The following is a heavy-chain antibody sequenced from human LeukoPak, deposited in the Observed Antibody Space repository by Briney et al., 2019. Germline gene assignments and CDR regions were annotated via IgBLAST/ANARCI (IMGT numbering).Heavy chain of an antibody. CDR2: ISSSSSYI. J-gene: IGHJ4*02. CDR1: GFTFSSYS. D-gene: IGHD3-22*01. Sequence: GGSLRLSCAASGFTFSSYSMNWVRQAPGKGLEWVSSISSSSSYIYYADSVKGRFTISRDNSKNTLYLQMNSLRAEDTAVYYCSKVYYYDSSGYYYGLAYYFDYWGQGTLVTVSS. V-gene: IGHV3-21*04. CDR3: SKVYYYDSSGYYYGLAYYFDY.